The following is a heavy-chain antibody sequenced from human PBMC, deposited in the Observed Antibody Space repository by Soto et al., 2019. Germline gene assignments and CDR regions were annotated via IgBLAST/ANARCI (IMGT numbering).Heavy chain of an antibody. Sequence: ASVKVSCKASGYTFTGHYIHWVRQAPEQGPEWMGEIGPESGATRYAQRFQGRVTMTRDMSTTTVYMELNNLSPDDTAVYYCGRGRSGQIVVFYWGQGTPVTVSS. CDR2: IGPESGAT. D-gene: IGHD1-26*01. J-gene: IGHJ4*02. CDR1: GYTFTGHY. V-gene: IGHV1-2*02. CDR3: GRGRSGQIVVFY.